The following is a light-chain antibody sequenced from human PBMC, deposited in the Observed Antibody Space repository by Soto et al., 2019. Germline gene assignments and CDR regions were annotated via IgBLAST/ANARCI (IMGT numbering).Light chain of an antibody. CDR2: GNS. CDR3: QSYVSSLSGYVV. V-gene: IGLV1-40*01. CDR1: SSNIWAGYD. Sequence: QSVLTQPPSVSGAPGQRVTISGTGSSSNIWAGYDVHWYQQLPGTAPKLLIYGNSNRPSGVPDRFSGSKSGTSASLAITGLQAEDHADYYCQSYVSSLSGYVVFGGGTKLTVL. J-gene: IGLJ2*01.